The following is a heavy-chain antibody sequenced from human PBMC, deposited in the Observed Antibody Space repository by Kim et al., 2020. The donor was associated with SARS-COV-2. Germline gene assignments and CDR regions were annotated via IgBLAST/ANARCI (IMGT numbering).Heavy chain of an antibody. Sequence: SGSTYYNPSLKSRVTISVDTSKNQFSLKLSSVTAADTAVYYCRAFGLLDYWGQGTMVTVSS. CDR2: SGST. CDR3: RAFGLLDY. J-gene: IGHJ4*02. V-gene: IGHV4-39*01. D-gene: IGHD2-21*01.